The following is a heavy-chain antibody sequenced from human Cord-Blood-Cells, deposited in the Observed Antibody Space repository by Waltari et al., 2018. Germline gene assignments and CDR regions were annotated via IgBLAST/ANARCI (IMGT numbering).Heavy chain of an antibody. CDR3: ARHYCSGGSCYSYYGMDV. D-gene: IGHD2-15*01. Sequence: QVQLQQWGAGLLKPSETLSLTCAVYGGSFSGYYWRWIRQPPGKGLEWIGEINHSGSTNDNPSLKSRVTISVDTSKNQFSLKLSSVTAADTAVYYCARHYCSGGSCYSYYGMDVWGQGTTVTVSS. V-gene: IGHV4-34*01. CDR2: INHSGST. CDR1: GGSFSGYY. J-gene: IGHJ6*02.